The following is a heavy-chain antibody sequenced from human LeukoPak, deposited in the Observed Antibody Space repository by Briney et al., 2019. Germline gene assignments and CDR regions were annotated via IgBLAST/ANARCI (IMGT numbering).Heavy chain of an antibody. Sequence: SETLSLTCAVSGGSISSGGYSWSWIRQPPGKGLEWIGYIYHSGSTYYNPSLKSRVTISVDRSKNQFSLKLSSVTAADTAVYYCARVGGIVRANWFDPWGQGTLVTVSS. CDR1: GGSISSGGYS. V-gene: IGHV4-30-2*01. D-gene: IGHD1-26*01. CDR2: IYHSGST. CDR3: ARVGGIVRANWFDP. J-gene: IGHJ5*02.